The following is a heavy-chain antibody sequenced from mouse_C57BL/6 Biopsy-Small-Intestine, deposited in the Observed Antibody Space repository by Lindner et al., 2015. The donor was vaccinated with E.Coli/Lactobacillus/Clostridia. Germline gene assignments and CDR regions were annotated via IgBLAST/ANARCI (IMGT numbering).Heavy chain of an antibody. Sequence: VQLQESGPALAKPGASVNISCKASGYAFSSSWMNWVKQRPGKGLEWIGRIFPEDVETTYNGNFKVKATLTADKSSSTAYMQLSSLTSEDSAVYFCARGTRLDFWGQGTTLTVSS. J-gene: IGHJ2*01. D-gene: IGHD3-3*01. V-gene: IGHV1-82*01. CDR3: ARGTRLDF. CDR2: IFPEDVET. CDR1: GYAFSSSW.